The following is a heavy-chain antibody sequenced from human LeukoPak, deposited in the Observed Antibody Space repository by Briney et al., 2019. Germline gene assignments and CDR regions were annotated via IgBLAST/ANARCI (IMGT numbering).Heavy chain of an antibody. CDR2: INEGGDT. CDR3: ARGLGWKVTTMELFYMDV. CDR1: GSSFSGFD. J-gene: IGHJ6*03. D-gene: IGHD4-11*01. V-gene: IGHV4-34*01. Sequence: SETLSLTCAVYGSSFSGFDWSWVRQAPGKGLEWIGEINEGGDTKYNPSLKSRVTLSVDTSRNEFSLKIRSVTAADTAVYYCARGLGWKVTTMELFYMDVWGEGTTVTVSS.